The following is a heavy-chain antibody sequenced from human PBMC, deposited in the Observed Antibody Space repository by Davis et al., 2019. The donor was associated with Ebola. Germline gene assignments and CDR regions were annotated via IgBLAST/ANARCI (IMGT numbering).Heavy chain of an antibody. D-gene: IGHD3-10*01. Sequence: GESLKISCAASGFTFSGSAMHWVRQASGKGLEWVGRIRSKANSYATAYAASVKGRFTISRDDSKNTAYLQMNSLRAEDTAVYYCAREGDEFLVYAFDIWGQGTMVTVSS. CDR1: GFTFSGSA. CDR3: AREGDEFLVYAFDI. CDR2: IRSKANSYAT. J-gene: IGHJ3*02. V-gene: IGHV3-73*01.